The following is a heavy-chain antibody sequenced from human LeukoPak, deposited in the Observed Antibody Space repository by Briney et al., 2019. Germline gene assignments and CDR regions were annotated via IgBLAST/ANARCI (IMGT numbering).Heavy chain of an antibody. V-gene: IGHV3-64*04. CDR2: ISSNGDNT. Sequence: GGSLRLSCSVSGFTFSTYVMHWVRQAPGKGLEYVSAISSNGDNTYYADSVKGRFTISRDNSKNTLYLQMNSLRAEDTAVYYCAKGSGWYVWGQGTLVTVSS. D-gene: IGHD6-19*01. CDR1: GFTFSTYV. CDR3: AKGSGWYV. J-gene: IGHJ4*02.